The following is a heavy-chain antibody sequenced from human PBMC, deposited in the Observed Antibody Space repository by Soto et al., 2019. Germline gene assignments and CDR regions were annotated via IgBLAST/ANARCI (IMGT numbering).Heavy chain of an antibody. D-gene: IGHD4-17*01. CDR3: AKDPRSLANYYYYGMDV. CDR1: GFTFSSYA. J-gene: IGHJ6*02. V-gene: IGHV3-23*01. Sequence: GGSLRLSCAASGFTFSSYAMSWVRQAPGKGLEWVSAISGSGGSTYYADSVKGRFTISRDNSENTLYLQMNSLRAEDTAVYYCAKDPRSLANYYYYGMDVWGQGTTVTVSS. CDR2: ISGSGGST.